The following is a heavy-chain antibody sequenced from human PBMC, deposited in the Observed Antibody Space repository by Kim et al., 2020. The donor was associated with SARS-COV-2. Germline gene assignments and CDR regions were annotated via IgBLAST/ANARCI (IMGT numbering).Heavy chain of an antibody. D-gene: IGHD5-18*01. CDR1: GYTFTSYG. CDR2: ISAYNGNT. V-gene: IGHV1-18*01. CDR3: AREGGPGGYSYGYPQDY. Sequence: ASVKVSCKASGYTFTSYGISWVRQAPGQGLEWMGWISAYNGNTNYAQKLQGRVTMTTDTSTSTAYMELRSLRSDDTAVYYCAREGGPGGYSYGYPQDYWGQGTLVTVSS. J-gene: IGHJ4*02.